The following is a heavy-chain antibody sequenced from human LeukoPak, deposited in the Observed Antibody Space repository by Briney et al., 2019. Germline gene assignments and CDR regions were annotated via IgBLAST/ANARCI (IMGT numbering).Heavy chain of an antibody. CDR3: ARALYSSGWYGPAY. V-gene: IGHV3-21*01. CDR2: ISSSSSYI. CDR1: GFTFSSYS. D-gene: IGHD6-19*01. J-gene: IGHJ4*02. Sequence: GGSLRLACAASGFTFSSYSMNWVRQAPGKGLECVSSISSSSSYIYYADSVKGRFTISRDNAKNSLYLQMNSLRAEDTAVYYCARALYSSGWYGPAYWGQGTLVTVSS.